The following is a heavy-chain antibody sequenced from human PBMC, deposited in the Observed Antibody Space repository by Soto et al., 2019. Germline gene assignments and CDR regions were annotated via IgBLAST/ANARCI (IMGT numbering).Heavy chain of an antibody. CDR2: IWYDGSNK. V-gene: IGHV3-33*01. CDR1: GFTFSSYG. J-gene: IGHJ4*02. CDR3: ARDPQGMGFDY. Sequence: QVQLVESGGGVVQPGRSLRLSCAASGFTFSSYGMHWVRQAPGKGLEWVAVIWYDGSNKYYADSVKGRFTISRDNSKNTLYLPMNSLRAEDTAVYYCARDPQGMGFDYWGQGTLVTVSS. D-gene: IGHD3-10*01.